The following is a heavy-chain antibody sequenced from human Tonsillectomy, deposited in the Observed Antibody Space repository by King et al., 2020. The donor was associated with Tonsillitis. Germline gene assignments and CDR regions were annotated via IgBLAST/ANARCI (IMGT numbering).Heavy chain of an antibody. Sequence: QVQLQQWGAGLLKPSETLSLTCAVYSGSFSGYYWTWIRQPPGKGLEWIGEINQSGNANYNPSLKSRVTISVDTSKNQFSLKLTSVTAADTAVYYCATAYCNSSICYHEVDYWGQGTLVTVSS. CDR1: SGSFSGYY. CDR3: ATAYCNSSICYHEVDY. V-gene: IGHV4-34*01. D-gene: IGHD2-2*01. CDR2: INQSGNA. J-gene: IGHJ4*02.